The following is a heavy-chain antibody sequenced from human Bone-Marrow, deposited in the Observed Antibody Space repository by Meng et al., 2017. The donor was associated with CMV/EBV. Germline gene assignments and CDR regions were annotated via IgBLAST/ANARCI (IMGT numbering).Heavy chain of an antibody. D-gene: IGHD5-12*01. CDR1: GFTFSSYG. J-gene: IGHJ3*02. Sequence: GESLKISCAASGFTFSSYGMHWVRQAPGKGLEWVAVIWYDGSNKYYADSVKGRFTISRDNSKNTLSLQMNSLRVEDTAVYYCAKGSGTLATGGAFDIWGQGTMVTVSS. CDR2: IWYDGSNK. V-gene: IGHV3-33*06. CDR3: AKGSGTLATGGAFDI.